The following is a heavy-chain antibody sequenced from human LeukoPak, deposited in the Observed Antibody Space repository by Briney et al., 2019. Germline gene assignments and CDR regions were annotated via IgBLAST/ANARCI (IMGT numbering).Heavy chain of an antibody. Sequence: PGGSLRLSCAASGFTFSSYSMNWVRQAPGEGLEWVSSITRSNYIYYADSVKGRFTISRDNAKTSLHLQMNSLRAEDTAVYYCARQQWLASFDIWGQGTMVTVSS. V-gene: IGHV3-21*06. J-gene: IGHJ3*02. CDR1: GFTFSSYS. CDR3: ARQQWLASFDI. CDR2: ITRSNYI. D-gene: IGHD6-19*01.